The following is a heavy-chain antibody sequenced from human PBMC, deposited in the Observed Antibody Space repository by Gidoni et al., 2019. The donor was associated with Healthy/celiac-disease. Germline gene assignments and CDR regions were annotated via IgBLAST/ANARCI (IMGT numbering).Heavy chain of an antibody. V-gene: IGHV1-18*01. CDR1: GYSFTSYG. D-gene: IGHD6-19*01. J-gene: IGHJ6*02. CDR3: ASVAGTDDYYGMDV. Sequence: QVQLVQSGAEVTKPGASVKVSCKASGYSFTSYGISWVRQAPGQGLEWMGWISAYNGNTNYAQKLQGRVTMTTDTSTTTAYMELRSLRSDDTAVYYCASVAGTDDYYGMDVWGQGTTVTVSS. CDR2: ISAYNGNT.